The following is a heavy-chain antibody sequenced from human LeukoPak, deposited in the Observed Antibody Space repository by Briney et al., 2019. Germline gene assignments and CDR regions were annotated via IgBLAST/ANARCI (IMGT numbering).Heavy chain of an antibody. CDR2: ISYDESNK. CDR3: ARHFTAMASFDF. CDR1: GFIFSSYG. Sequence: GGSLRLSCAAYGFIFSSYGMHWVRQAPGKGLEWVAVISYDESNKYYADSVKGRFTISRDNAKNSLYLQMNSLRDEDTAVYYCARHFTAMASFDFWGQGTLVTVSS. J-gene: IGHJ4*02. V-gene: IGHV3-30*03. D-gene: IGHD5-18*01.